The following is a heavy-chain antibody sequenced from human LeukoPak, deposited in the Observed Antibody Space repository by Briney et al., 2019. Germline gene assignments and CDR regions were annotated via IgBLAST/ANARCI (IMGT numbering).Heavy chain of an antibody. CDR1: GGSLTNYY. CDR2: IYYSGST. V-gene: IGHV4-39*01. J-gene: IGHJ4*02. CDR3: ARLLGSSSDY. Sequence: SETLSLTCTVSGGSLTNYYWGWIRQPSGKGLEWIGSIYYSGSTYYNPSLKSRVTISVDTSKNQFSLKLSSVTAADTAVYYCARLLGSSSDYWGQGTLVTVSS.